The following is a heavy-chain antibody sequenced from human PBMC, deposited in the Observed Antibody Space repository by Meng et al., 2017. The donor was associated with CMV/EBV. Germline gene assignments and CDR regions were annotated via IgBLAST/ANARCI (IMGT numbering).Heavy chain of an antibody. CDR2: IKQDGSEK. J-gene: IGHJ6*02. CDR3: ASAVGSYKDYYYYGMDV. CDR1: GFTFSSYW. D-gene: IGHD1-1*01. Sequence: GGSLRLSCAASGFTFSSYWMSWVRQAPGKGLEWVANIKQDGSEKYYVDSVKGRFTISRDNAKNSLYLQMNSLRAEDTAVYYCASAVGSYKDYYYYGMDVWGQGTTVTVSS. V-gene: IGHV3-7*01.